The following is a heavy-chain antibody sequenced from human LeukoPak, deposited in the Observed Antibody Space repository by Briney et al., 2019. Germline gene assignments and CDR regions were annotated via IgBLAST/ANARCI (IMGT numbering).Heavy chain of an antibody. V-gene: IGHV4-34*01. CDR3: ARVRGSGWPPYYYYYMDV. D-gene: IGHD6-19*01. CDR2: INHSGST. J-gene: IGHJ6*03. Sequence: SETLSLTCAVYGGSFSGYYWSWIRQPPGKGLGWIGEINHSGSTNYNPSLKSRVTISVDTSKNQFSLKLSSVTAADTAVYYCARVRGSGWPPYYYYYMDVWGKGTTVTVSS. CDR1: GGSFSGYY.